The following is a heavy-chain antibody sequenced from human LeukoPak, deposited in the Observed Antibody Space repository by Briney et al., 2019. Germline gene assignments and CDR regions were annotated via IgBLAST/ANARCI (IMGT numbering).Heavy chain of an antibody. CDR2: ISYDGSNK. CDR3: AKDALGSSGWYGDY. Sequence: PGRSLRLSCAASGFTFSSYSMHWVRQAPGKGLEWVAVISYDGSNKYYADSVKGRFTISRDNSKNTLYLQMNSLKPEDTAVYYCAKDALGSSGWYGDYWGQGTPVTVSS. D-gene: IGHD6-19*01. CDR1: GFTFSSYS. J-gene: IGHJ4*02. V-gene: IGHV3-30*18.